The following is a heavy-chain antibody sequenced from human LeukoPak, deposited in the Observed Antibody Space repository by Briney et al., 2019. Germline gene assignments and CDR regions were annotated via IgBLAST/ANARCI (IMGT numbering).Heavy chain of an antibody. CDR3: ARDQGGARILEAGSGRYYYYGMDV. V-gene: IGHV3-74*01. Sequence: GGSLRLSCAASGFTFSSYWMHWVRQAPGKGLVWVSRINSDGSSTSYADSVKGRFTISRDNSKNTLYLQMNSLRAEDTAVYYCARDQGGARILEAGSGRYYYYGMDVWGQGTTVTVSS. J-gene: IGHJ6*02. CDR1: GFTFSSYW. D-gene: IGHD2-15*01. CDR2: INSDGSST.